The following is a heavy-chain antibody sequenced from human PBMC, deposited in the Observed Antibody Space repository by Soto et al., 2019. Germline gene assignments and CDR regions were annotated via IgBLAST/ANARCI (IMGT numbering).Heavy chain of an antibody. CDR3: ARSDFWSGYYTDY. V-gene: IGHV4-30-4*08. J-gene: IGHJ4*02. CDR1: GGSISSGGYY. Sequence: SETLSLTCTVSGGSISSGGYYWSWIRQHPGKGLEWIGYIYYSGSTYYNPSLKSRVTISVDTSKNQFPLKLSSVTAADTAVYYCARSDFWSGYYTDYWGQGTLVTVSS. D-gene: IGHD3-3*01. CDR2: IYYSGST.